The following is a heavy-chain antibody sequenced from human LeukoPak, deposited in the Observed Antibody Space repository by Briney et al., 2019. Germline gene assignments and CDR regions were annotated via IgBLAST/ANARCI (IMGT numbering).Heavy chain of an antibody. V-gene: IGHV4-39*07. D-gene: IGHD2-21*02. J-gene: IGHJ5*02. CDR2: IYYSGST. CDR3: ARDLTARGWFDP. Sequence: KPSETLSLTCAVSGGSISSNSYYWGWIRQPPGKGLTWIGSIYYSGSTYYNPSLKSRVTISVDTSKNQFSLKLSSVTAADTAVYYCARDLTARGWFDPWGQGTLVTVSS. CDR1: GGSISSNSYY.